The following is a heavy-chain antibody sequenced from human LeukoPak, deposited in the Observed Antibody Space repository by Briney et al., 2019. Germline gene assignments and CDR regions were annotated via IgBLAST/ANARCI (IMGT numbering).Heavy chain of an antibody. J-gene: IGHJ5*02. D-gene: IGHD3-10*01. CDR1: GFTFSSYG. Sequence: GGSVRLSCAASGFTFSSYGMSWVRQAPGKGLEWVSSINWNSGRIAYADSVKGRFTISRDNARNSLYLQMNSLRAEDTALYYCAKDRSYGSGNGGPFDPWGQGTLVTVSS. V-gene: IGHV3-9*01. CDR2: INWNSGRI. CDR3: AKDRSYGSGNGGPFDP.